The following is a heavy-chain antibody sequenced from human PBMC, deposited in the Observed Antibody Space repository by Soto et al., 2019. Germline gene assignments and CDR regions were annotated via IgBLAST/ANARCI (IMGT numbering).Heavy chain of an antibody. V-gene: IGHV4-4*02. J-gene: IGHJ4*02. D-gene: IGHD3-16*01. CDR3: AQQTYVKESRFDY. Sequence: LRETLSLTCDVSGGSIDSSNWWSWVRQPPGKGLEWIGEVFHSGSTNYNPSLRSRVTISVDRSKNQFSLNLRSVTAADTSVYYCAQQTYVKESRFDYWGQGVLVTVSS. CDR1: GGSIDSSNW. CDR2: VFHSGST.